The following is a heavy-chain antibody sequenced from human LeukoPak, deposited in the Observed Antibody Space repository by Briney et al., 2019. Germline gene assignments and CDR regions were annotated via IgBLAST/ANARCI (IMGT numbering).Heavy chain of an antibody. J-gene: IGHJ5*02. CDR2: IRYDGSNK. D-gene: IGHD4-17*01. CDR3: AKTFHDYGDYKGPDP. Sequence: GGSLRLSCAASGFTFSSYGMHWVRQAPGKGLEWVAFIRYDGSNKYYADSVKGRFTISRDNSKNTLYLQMNSLRAEDTAVYYCAKTFHDYGDYKGPDPWGQGTLVTVSS. CDR1: GFTFSSYG. V-gene: IGHV3-30*02.